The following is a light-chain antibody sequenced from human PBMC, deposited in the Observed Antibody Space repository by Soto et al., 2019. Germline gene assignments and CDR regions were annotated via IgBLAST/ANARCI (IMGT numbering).Light chain of an antibody. CDR2: GVD. V-gene: IGLV2-14*01. J-gene: IGLJ2*01. CDR3: SSYTTANTHLI. CDR1: SSDIGNYDH. Sequence: QSVLTQPASVSGSPGQTITISCSGSSSDIGNYDHVSWYQHHPGKAPKLIIYGVDNRPSGVSDRFSGSKSGKTASLTISGLQAEDEADYYCSSYTTANTHLIFGGGTKLTVL.